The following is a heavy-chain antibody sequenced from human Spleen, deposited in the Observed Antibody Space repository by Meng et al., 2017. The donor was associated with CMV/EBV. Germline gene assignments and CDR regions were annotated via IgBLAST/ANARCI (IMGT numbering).Heavy chain of an antibody. CDR3: AKDLVPAAVGQDAFDV. V-gene: IGHV1-2*02. CDR2: INPNSGGT. CDR1: GYTFTGYY. D-gene: IGHD2-2*01. J-gene: IGHJ3*01. Sequence: GYTFTGYYRNWVRQAPGQGLEWMGWINPNSGGTNYAQKFQGRVTMTRDTSISTAYMELSRLRSDDTAVYYCAKDLVPAAVGQDAFDVWGQGTMVTVSS.